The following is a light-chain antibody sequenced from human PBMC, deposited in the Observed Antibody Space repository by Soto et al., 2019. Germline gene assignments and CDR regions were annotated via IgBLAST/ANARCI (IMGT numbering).Light chain of an antibody. Sequence: QSALTQPASVSGSPGQSITISCTGASSDVGGYNYVSWYQQHPGKAPKLMIYDVSNRPSGVSNRFSGSKSGKTASLTISGLQAEDDADYYCNAYTSSGTRDVVFGGGTKGTV. J-gene: IGLJ2*01. CDR2: DVS. V-gene: IGLV2-14*01. CDR1: SSDVGGYNY. CDR3: NAYTSSGTRDVV.